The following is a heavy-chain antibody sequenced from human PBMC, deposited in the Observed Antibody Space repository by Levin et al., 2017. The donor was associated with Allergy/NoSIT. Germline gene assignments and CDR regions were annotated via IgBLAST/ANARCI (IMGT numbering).Heavy chain of an antibody. J-gene: IGHJ6*02. D-gene: IGHD3-10*01. CDR2: ISSGSTYV. V-gene: IGHV3-21*01. CDR3: AREGGFGDFPSHYYDSGMDV. CDR1: GLVFSSYS. Sequence: LGESLKISCSASGLVFSSYSFNWVRQAPGKGLEWVSSISSGSTYVYYADSVKGRFTTSRDNAKNSLHLEMNSLRADDTAVYYCAREGGFGDFPSHYYDSGMDVWGQGTTVTVSS.